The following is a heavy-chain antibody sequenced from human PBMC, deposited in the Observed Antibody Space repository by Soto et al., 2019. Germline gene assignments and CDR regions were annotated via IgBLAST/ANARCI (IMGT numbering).Heavy chain of an antibody. J-gene: IGHJ4*02. CDR2: IYHSGST. V-gene: IGHV4-34*01. Sequence: SETLPLTCAVNGGSGGSFSGHYWSWIRQPPGKGLEWIGYIYHSGSTYYNPSLKSRVTISVDRSKNQFSLKLSSVTAADTAVYYCARFWGVATIDYWGQGTLVTVSS. D-gene: IGHD5-12*01. CDR1: GGSGGSFSGHY. CDR3: ARFWGVATIDY.